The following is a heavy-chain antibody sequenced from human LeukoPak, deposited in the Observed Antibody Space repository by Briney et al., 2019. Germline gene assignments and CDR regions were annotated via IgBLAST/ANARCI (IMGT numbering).Heavy chain of an antibody. CDR2: INTNTGNP. CDR1: GYTFTSYA. D-gene: IGHD6-13*01. Sequence: ASVKVSCKASGYTFTSYAMNWVRQAPGQGLEWMGWINTNTGNPTYAQGFTGRFVFSLDTSDSTAYLQISSLKAEDTAVYYCARDGYSSSWYSFYYYYYMDVWGKGTTATVSS. CDR3: ARDGYSSSWYSFYYYYYMDV. J-gene: IGHJ6*03. V-gene: IGHV7-4-1*02.